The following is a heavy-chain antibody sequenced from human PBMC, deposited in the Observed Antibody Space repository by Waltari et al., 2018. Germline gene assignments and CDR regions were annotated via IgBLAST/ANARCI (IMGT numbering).Heavy chain of an antibody. D-gene: IGHD3-16*01. J-gene: IGHJ4*02. CDR3: TRDPAGGIDV. Sequence: HVELQESGPGLVKPSETLSLTCTVSGVPINGHSWTWIRQSAGRSLEWIGHIYKDGITKLNPSLTGRVTITMDMSRNQFSLRLKSVTAADTAVYYCTRDPAGGIDVWGQGTLVTVSS. CDR2: IYKDGIT. V-gene: IGHV4-4*07. CDR1: GVPINGHS.